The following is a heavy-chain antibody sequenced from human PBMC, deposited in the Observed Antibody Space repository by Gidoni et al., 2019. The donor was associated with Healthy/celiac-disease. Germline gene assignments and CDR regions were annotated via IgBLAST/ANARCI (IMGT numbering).Heavy chain of an antibody. V-gene: IGHV4-34*01. CDR3: ASYSSGWYENFQH. CDR2: IDHSGST. CDR1: GGSFSGYY. J-gene: IGHJ1*01. D-gene: IGHD6-19*01. Sequence: QVQLQQWGAGLLKPSETLSLTCAVYGGSFSGYYWSWIRQPPGKGLAWIGDIDHSGSTNYTPSLKSRVTISVDTSKNQFSLKLSSVTAADTAVYYCASYSSGWYENFQHWGQGTLVTVSS.